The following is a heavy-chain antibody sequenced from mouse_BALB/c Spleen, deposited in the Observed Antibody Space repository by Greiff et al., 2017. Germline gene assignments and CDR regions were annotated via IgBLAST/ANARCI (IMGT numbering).Heavy chain of an antibody. Sequence: EVQLQQSGPGLVKPSQSLSLTCTVTGYSITSDYAWNWIRQFPGNKLEWMGYISYSGSTSYNPSLKSRISITRDTSKNQFFLQLNSVTTEDTATYYCAREAYSFFAYWGQGTLVTVSA. CDR2: ISYSGST. V-gene: IGHV3-2*02. CDR1: GYSITSDYA. J-gene: IGHJ3*01. CDR3: AREAYSFFAY. D-gene: IGHD1-1*01.